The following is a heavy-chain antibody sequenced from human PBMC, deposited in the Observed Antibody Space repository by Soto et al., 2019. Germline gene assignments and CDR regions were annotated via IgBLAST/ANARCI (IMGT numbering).Heavy chain of an antibody. CDR2: IFSNDEK. V-gene: IGHV2-26*01. D-gene: IGHD1-7*01. CDR1: GFSLSNARMG. CDR3: ARSAPPKENSGVGEYYFDY. J-gene: IGHJ4*02. Sequence: QVTLKESGPVLVKPTETLTLTCTVSGFSLSNARMGVSWIRQPPGKALEWLAHIFSNDEKSYSTSLKSRLTISKDTSKSQVVLTMTNMDPVDTATYYCARSAPPKENSGVGEYYFDYWGQGTLVTVSS.